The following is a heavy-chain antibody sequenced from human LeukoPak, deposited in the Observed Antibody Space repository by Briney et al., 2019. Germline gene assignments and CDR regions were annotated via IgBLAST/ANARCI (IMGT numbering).Heavy chain of an antibody. CDR2: IYSVGST. D-gene: IGHD6-6*01. J-gene: IGHJ6*02. V-gene: IGHV3-53*01. CDR3: GGSSSDYYYYGMHV. Sequence: GGSLRLSCAASGFTVRSNYMSWVRQAPGKGLEWVSAIYSVGSTYYADSVKGRFTISTDNSKNTLYLQMNSLRAEDTAVYYCGGSSSDYYYYGMHVWGQGTTVTVSS. CDR1: GFTVRSNY.